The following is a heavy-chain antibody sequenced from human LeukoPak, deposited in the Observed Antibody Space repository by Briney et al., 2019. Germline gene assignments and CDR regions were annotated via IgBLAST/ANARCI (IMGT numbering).Heavy chain of an antibody. D-gene: IGHD4-17*01. Sequence: PSETLSLTCTVSGGSISSYYWSWIRQPPGKGLEWIGYIYHTGSTSYNPSLKGRVTISVDTSKNQFSLKLSSVTAADTAVYYCARGLNRNDYGDYGYRGQGTLVTVSS. CDR3: ARGLNRNDYGDYGY. CDR2: IYHTGST. J-gene: IGHJ4*02. CDR1: GGSISSYY. V-gene: IGHV4-59*01.